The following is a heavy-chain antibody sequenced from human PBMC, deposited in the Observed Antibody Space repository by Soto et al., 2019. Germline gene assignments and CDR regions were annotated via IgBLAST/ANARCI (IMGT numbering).Heavy chain of an antibody. CDR2: IYPSDSDT. V-gene: IGHV5-51*01. Sequence: PGESLKISCKGSGYSFTSNWIGWVRQMPGKGLEWMGIIYPSDSDTRYSPSFQGQVTISADKSISTAYLQWSSLKASDSAMYYCVRNGNSGWNEVDYWGQGTLVTVSS. CDR3: VRNGNSGWNEVDY. D-gene: IGHD1-1*01. J-gene: IGHJ4*02. CDR1: GYSFTSNW.